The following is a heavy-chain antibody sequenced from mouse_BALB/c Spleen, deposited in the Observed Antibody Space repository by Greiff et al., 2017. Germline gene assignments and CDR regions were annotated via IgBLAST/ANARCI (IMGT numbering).Heavy chain of an antibody. CDR3: ARPTGYAMDY. Sequence: VQLQQSGAELARPGASVKLSCKASGYTFTSYWMQWVKQRPGQGLEWIGAIYPGDGDTRYTQKFKGKATLTADKSSSTAYMQLSSLASEDSAVYYCARPTGYAMDYWGQGTSVTVSS. CDR2: IYPGDGDT. J-gene: IGHJ4*01. CDR1: GYTFTSYW. V-gene: IGHV1-87*01. D-gene: IGHD1-1*01.